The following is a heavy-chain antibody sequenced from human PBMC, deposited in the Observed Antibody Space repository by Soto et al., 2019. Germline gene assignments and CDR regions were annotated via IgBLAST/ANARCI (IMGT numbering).Heavy chain of an antibody. J-gene: IGHJ4*02. CDR1: GGSISSYY. D-gene: IGHD1-26*01. V-gene: IGHV4-4*07. Sequence: SETLSLTCTVSGGSISSYYWSWIRQPAGKGLEWIGRIYTSGSTNYNPSLKSRVTMSVDTSKNQFSLKLSSVTAADTAVHYCARDTPFGSYSDYWGQGTLVTVSS. CDR2: IYTSGST. CDR3: ARDTPFGSYSDY.